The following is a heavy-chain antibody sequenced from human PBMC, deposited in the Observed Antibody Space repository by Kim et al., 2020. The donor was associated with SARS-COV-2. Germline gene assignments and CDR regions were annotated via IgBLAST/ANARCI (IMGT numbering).Heavy chain of an antibody. Sequence: GGSLRLSCAASGFTFSSYGMHWVRQAPGKGLEWVAVISYDGSNKYYADSVKGRFTISRDNSKNTLYLQMNSLRAEDTAVYYCAKDLWVESAPDYYYGMDVWGQGTTVTVSS. D-gene: IGHD3-16*01. CDR1: GFTFSSYG. V-gene: IGHV3-30*18. CDR3: AKDLWVESAPDYYYGMDV. J-gene: IGHJ6*02. CDR2: ISYDGSNK.